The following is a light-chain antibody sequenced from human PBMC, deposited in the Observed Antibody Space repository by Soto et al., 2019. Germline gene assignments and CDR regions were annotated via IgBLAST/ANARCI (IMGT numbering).Light chain of an antibody. J-gene: IGLJ1*01. CDR1: SSDVGGYNY. Sequence: QSVLTQPAPVSGSPGQSITISCTGTSSDVGGYNYVSWYQQHPGKAPKLMIYDVSNRPSGVSNRFSGSKSGNTASLTISGLQAEDEADYYCNSYTSSSTYVFGTGTKVNVL. V-gene: IGLV2-14*01. CDR2: DVS. CDR3: NSYTSSSTYV.